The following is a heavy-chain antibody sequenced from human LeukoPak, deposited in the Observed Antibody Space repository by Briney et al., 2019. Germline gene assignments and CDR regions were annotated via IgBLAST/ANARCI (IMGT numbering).Heavy chain of an antibody. CDR1: GGSFSGYY. CDR3: ARGRGYRNAFDI. CDR2: INHSGST. V-gene: IGHV4-34*01. D-gene: IGHD5-18*01. J-gene: IGHJ3*02. Sequence: SETLSLTCAVYGGSFSGYYWSWIRQPPGKGLEWIGEINHSGSTSYNPSLKSRVTISVDTSKNQFSLKLSSVTAADTAVYYCARGRGYRNAFDIWGQGTMVTVSS.